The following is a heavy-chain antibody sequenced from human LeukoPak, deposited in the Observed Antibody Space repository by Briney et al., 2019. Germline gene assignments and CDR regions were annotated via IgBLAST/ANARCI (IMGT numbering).Heavy chain of an antibody. J-gene: IGHJ4*02. CDR1: GYTFTSYA. D-gene: IGHD5-12*01. CDR3: ARGSRGYSGYDYFGYFDY. V-gene: IGHV1-3*01. Sequence: ASVTVSCKASGYTFTSYAMHWVRQAPGQRLEWMGWINAGNGNTKYSQKFQGRVTITRDTSASTAYMELSSLRSEDTAVYYCARGSRGYSGYDYFGYFDYWGQGTLVTVSS. CDR2: INAGNGNT.